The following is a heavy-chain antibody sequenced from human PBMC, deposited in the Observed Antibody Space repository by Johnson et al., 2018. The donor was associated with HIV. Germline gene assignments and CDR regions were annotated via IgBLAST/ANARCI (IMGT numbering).Heavy chain of an antibody. J-gene: IGHJ3*02. CDR2: IRYDGSNK. D-gene: IGHD1-26*01. Sequence: QMLLVESGGGVVQPGGSLRLSCAASGFTFSSYGMHWVRQAPGKGLEWVAFIRYDGSNKYYADSVKGRFTISRDNSKNTLYLQMNSLRAEDTAMYYCAKYGGGGTYFSAFDIWGQGTMVTVSS. CDR1: GFTFSSYG. CDR3: AKYGGGGTYFSAFDI. V-gene: IGHV3-30*02.